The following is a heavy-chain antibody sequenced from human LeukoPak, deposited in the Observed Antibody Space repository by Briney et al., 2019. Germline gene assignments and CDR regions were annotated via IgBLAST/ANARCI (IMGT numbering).Heavy chain of an antibody. CDR3: ARSRGSDSSGYDAFDI. CDR1: GFSFSSYA. J-gene: IGHJ3*02. CDR2: ISGSGGST. Sequence: GGSLRLSCAASGFSFSSYAMSWVRQAPGKGLEWVSGISGSGGSTYYADSVKGRFTISRENAKNSLYLQMNSLRAGDTAVYYCARSRGSDSSGYDAFDIWGQGTMVTVSS. D-gene: IGHD3-22*01. V-gene: IGHV3-23*01.